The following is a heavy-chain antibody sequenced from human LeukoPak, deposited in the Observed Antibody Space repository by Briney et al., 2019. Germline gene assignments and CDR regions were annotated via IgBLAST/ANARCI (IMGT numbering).Heavy chain of an antibody. V-gene: IGHV3-21*01. D-gene: IGHD2-2*01. Sequence: GGSLRLSCAASGFTFSSYSMNWVRQAPGKGLECVSSISSSSSYIYYADSVKGRFTISRDNAKNSLYLQMNSLRAEDTAVYYCARNDQLLYYYYYMDVWGKGTTVTVSS. CDR1: GFTFSSYS. CDR3: ARNDQLLYYYYYMDV. CDR2: ISSSSSYI. J-gene: IGHJ6*03.